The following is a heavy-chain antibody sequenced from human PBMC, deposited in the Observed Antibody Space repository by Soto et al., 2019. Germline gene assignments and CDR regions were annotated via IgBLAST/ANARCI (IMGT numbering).Heavy chain of an antibody. CDR1: GFTFSSYA. J-gene: IGHJ4*02. Sequence: GGSLRLSCAASGFTFSSYAMHWVRQAPGKGLEWVAVISYDGSNKYYADSVKGRFTISRDNSKNTLYLQMNSLRAEDTAVYCCASSPYSGWYLDYWGQGTLVTVSS. D-gene: IGHD6-19*01. CDR2: ISYDGSNK. V-gene: IGHV3-30*04. CDR3: ASSPYSGWYLDY.